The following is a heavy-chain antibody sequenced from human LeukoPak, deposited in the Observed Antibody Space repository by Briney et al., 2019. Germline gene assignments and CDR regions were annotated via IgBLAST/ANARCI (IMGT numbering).Heavy chain of an antibody. Sequence: PSETLSLTCTVSGASIRSSTYCWGWVRQTPGKGLEYVGSVYYSGTASYNPSLKSRITISVDTSKTRFSLKLSSLSATDTAMYYCVRHFYYFDTSGYSTFDSCGQGRLVTVSP. CDR3: VRHFYYFDTSGYSTFDS. D-gene: IGHD3-22*01. CDR2: VYYSGTA. V-gene: IGHV4-39*01. CDR1: GASIRSSTYC. J-gene: IGHJ4*02.